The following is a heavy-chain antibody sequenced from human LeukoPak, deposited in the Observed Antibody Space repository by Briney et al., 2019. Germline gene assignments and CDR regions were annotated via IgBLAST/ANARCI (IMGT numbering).Heavy chain of an antibody. Sequence: GGSLRLSCAASGFTFSSYDMHWVRQTPGKGLEWVAFIRHDGNKRNYADSVKGRFTISRDNSKNTLYLQVNSLRAEDTAVYYCSKDSYPDYFDYWGQGTLITVSS. CDR1: GFTFSSYD. V-gene: IGHV3-30*02. CDR3: SKDSYPDYFDY. J-gene: IGHJ4*02. CDR2: IRHDGNKR.